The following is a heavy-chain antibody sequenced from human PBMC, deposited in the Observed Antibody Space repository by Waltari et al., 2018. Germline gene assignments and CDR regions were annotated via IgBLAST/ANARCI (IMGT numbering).Heavy chain of an antibody. J-gene: IGHJ6*02. Sequence: EVQLVESGGGLVQPGGSLRLSCAASGFTFSSYEMNWVRQAPGKGLEWVSYISSSGSTIYYADAVKRLFTISRDNAKNSLYLQMNSLRAEDTAVYYCARDLPSSSSSYDYYYGMAVWGPGTTVTVSS. CDR3: ARDLPSSSSSYDYYYGMAV. V-gene: IGHV3-48*03. CDR1: GFTFSSYE. D-gene: IGHD6-6*01. CDR2: ISSSGSTI.